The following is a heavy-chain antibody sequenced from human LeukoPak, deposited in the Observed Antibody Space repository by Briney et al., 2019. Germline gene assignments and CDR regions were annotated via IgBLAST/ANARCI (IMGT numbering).Heavy chain of an antibody. CDR1: GLTFSSYW. D-gene: IGHD4-17*01. Sequence: GGSLRLSCAASGLTFSSYWMSWVRQAPGKGLEWVSGINWNGGSTGYADSVKGRFNVSRDNAKKTLYLQMNSLRTEDTALYYCARVYGDYLYYFHYWGQGTLVTVSS. J-gene: IGHJ4*02. CDR3: ARVYGDYLYYFHY. V-gene: IGHV3-20*04. CDR2: INWNGGST.